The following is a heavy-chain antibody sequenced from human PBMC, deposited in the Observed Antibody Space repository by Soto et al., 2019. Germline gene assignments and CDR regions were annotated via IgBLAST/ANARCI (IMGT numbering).Heavy chain of an antibody. Sequence: SETLSLTCTVSGGSISSYYWSWIRQPPGKGLEWIGYIYYSGSTNYNPSLKSRVTISVDTSKNQFSLRLSSVTAADPAVYYCGSNAVDYGDVYYFDYWGQGTLVTVSS. CDR3: GSNAVDYGDVYYFDY. V-gene: IGHV4-59*01. CDR1: GGSISSYY. D-gene: IGHD4-17*01. CDR2: IYYSGST. J-gene: IGHJ4*02.